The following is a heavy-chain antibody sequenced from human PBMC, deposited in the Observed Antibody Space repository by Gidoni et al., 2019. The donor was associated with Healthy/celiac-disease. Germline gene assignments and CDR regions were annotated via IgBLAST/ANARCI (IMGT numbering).Heavy chain of an antibody. J-gene: IGHJ4*02. CDR3: ASLDYGDYYFDY. V-gene: IGHV4-31*01. Sequence: LHPGKGLAWIGYIYYSGSTYYNPSLKSLVTISVDTSKNQFSLKLSPVTAADTAVYYCASLDYGDYYFDYWGQGTLVTVSS. D-gene: IGHD4-17*01. CDR2: IYYSGST.